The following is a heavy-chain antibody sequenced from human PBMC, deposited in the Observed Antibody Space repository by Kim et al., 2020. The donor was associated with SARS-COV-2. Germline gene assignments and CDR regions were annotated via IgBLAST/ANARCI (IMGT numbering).Heavy chain of an antibody. CDR3: ARVPTGFWDYYYMDV. CDR2: ISSSGITI. J-gene: IGHJ6*03. V-gene: IGHV3-11*01. Sequence: GGSLRLSCAASGFTFSDYYMSWIRQAPGKGLEWVSYISSSGITIYYADSVKGRFTISRDNAKNSLYLQMNSLRAEDTAVYYCARVPTGFWDYYYMDVWGKGTTVTVSS. CDR1: GFTFSDYY. D-gene: IGHD3-10*01.